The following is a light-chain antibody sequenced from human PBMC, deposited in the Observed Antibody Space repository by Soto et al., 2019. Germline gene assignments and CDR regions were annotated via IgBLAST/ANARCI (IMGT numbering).Light chain of an antibody. CDR2: AAS. V-gene: IGKV3-20*01. Sequence: EIALTQSPGTLSLSPGERATLSCRASQSVSSNYLGWYQQKPGQAPRLLIYAASSRATGIPDRFSGSGSGTDFTLTISRLEPEDFAVYFCQQYGSSPWTFGQGTKVDIK. CDR1: QSVSSNY. J-gene: IGKJ1*01. CDR3: QQYGSSPWT.